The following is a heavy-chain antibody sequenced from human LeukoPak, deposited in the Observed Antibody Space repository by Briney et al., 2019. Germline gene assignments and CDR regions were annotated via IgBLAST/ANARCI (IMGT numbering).Heavy chain of an antibody. V-gene: IGHV4-30-4*01. CDR2: IYYSGST. CDR3: ARGDYYGSGSYYAGY. J-gene: IGHJ4*02. Sequence: SQTLSLTCTVSGGSISSGSYYWSWIRQPPGKGLEWIGYIYYSGSTYYNPSLKSRVTISVDTSKNQFSLKLSSVTAADTAVYYCARGDYYGSGSYYAGYWGQGTLVTVSS. D-gene: IGHD3-10*01. CDR1: GGSISSGSYY.